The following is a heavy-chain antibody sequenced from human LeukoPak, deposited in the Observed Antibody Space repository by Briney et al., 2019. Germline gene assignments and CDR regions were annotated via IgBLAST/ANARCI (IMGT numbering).Heavy chain of an antibody. J-gene: IGHJ3*02. CDR3: AREGSAFDI. Sequence: SDTLSLTCTVSGGSISSYYWSWIRQPAGKGLEWIGRTFASGSTKYNPSLKSRVTMSVETSKNQFSLKLSSVTAADTAVYYCAREGSAFDIWGQGTMVTVSS. CDR1: GGSISSYY. CDR2: TFASGST. V-gene: IGHV4-4*07.